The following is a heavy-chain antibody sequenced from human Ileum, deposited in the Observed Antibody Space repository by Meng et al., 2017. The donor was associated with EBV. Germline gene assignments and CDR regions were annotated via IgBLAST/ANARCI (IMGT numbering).Heavy chain of an antibody. V-gene: IGHV4-4*02. J-gene: IGHJ4*02. D-gene: IGHD3-22*01. CDR1: GGSISSSNW. CDR3: ARESYSDSSGYYSLDY. Sequence: QVPLQASGPGLVKPSGTLSLPCAVSGGSISSSNWWSWVRQAPGKGLEWIGEIHHTESTNYNPSLKSRVTISVDKSKNQFSLKLSSVTAADTAVYYCARESYSDSSGYYSLDYWGQGSLVTVSS. CDR2: IHHTEST.